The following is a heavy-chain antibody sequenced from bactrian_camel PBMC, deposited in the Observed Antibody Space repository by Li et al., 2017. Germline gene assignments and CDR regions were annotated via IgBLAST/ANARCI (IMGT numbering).Heavy chain of an antibody. J-gene: IGHJ4*01. CDR3: AANPWGFGGRWYDRTSYNN. CDR2: INSDGGI. D-gene: IGHD6*01. V-gene: IGHV3S53*01. CDR1: GNTFSVYS. Sequence: HVQLVESGGGSVQVGGSLRLTCAYSGNTFSVYSWGWFRQAPGKQREGVAAINSDGGIDYADSVKGRFTISRDTAKNTLDLQMNSLKPEDTAVYYCAANPWGFGGRWYDRTSYNNWGQGTQVTVS.